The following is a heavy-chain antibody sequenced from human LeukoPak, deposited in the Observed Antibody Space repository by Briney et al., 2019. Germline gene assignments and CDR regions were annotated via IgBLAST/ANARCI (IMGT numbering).Heavy chain of an antibody. CDR3: VRDIVPYSSNWYYFDY. CDR2: ISWNSGSI. V-gene: IGHV3-9*01. CDR1: GFTFSSYA. Sequence: GGSLRLSCAASGFTFSSYAMHWVRQAPGKGLEWVSGISWNSGSIGYADSVKGRFTISRDNSKNTLYLQMNSLRAEDTAVYYCVRDIVPYSSNWYYFDYWGQGTLVTVSS. J-gene: IGHJ4*02. D-gene: IGHD6-13*01.